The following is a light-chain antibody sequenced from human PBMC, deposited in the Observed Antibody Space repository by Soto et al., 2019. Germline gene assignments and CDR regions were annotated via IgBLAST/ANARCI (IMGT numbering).Light chain of an antibody. CDR3: QHYNIYPLP. CDR1: QGINSW. CDR2: AAS. J-gene: IGKJ4*01. V-gene: IGKV1D-16*01. Sequence: DVQMTQSPSSLSASVGDRVTITCRASQGINSWLAWYQQKPEKAPKSLIYAASSLHTGIRSRFSGSVSETDFPLTIRNLQPVDSATYYCQHYNIYPLPFGGGTKVEIK.